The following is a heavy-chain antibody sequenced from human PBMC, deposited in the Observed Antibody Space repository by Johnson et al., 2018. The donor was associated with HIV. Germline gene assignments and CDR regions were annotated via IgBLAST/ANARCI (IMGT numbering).Heavy chain of an antibody. CDR2: IGTTGDT. J-gene: IGHJ3*02. CDR3: ASQRWKQGDAFDI. Sequence: VQLVESGGGVVQPGGSLRLSCAASGFSSSRYAMHWIRQATGKGLEWVSGIGTTGDTYYPGSVKGRFTISRDHAKNSLHLQMNSLRAEDTALYYCASQRWKQGDAFDIWGQGTMVTVSS. V-gene: IGHV3-13*01. CDR1: GFSSSRYA. D-gene: IGHD4-23*01.